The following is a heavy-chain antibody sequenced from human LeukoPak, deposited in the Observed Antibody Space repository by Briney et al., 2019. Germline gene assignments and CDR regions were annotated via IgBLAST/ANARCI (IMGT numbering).Heavy chain of an antibody. CDR1: GFTFSSYS. CDR3: ATRARIAAAGYFDY. J-gene: IGHJ4*02. V-gene: IGHV3-21*01. CDR2: ISSSSSYI. Sequence: GGSLRLSCAASGFTFSSYSMNWVRQAPGKGREWVSSISSSSSYIYYADSVKGRFTISRDNAKNSLYLQMNSLRAEDTAVYYCATRARIAAAGYFDYWGQGTLVTVSS. D-gene: IGHD6-13*01.